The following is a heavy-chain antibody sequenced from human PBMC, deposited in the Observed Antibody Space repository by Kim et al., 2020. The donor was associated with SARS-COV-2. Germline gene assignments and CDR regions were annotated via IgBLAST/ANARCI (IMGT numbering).Heavy chain of an antibody. V-gene: IGHV4-59*01. J-gene: IGHJ1*01. Sequence: SETLSLTCTVSGGSISSYYWSWIRQPPGKGLEWIGYIYYSGSTNYNPSLKSRVTISVDTSKNQFSLKLSSVTAADTAVYYCARAAGCSGGSCYFQHWGQGTLVTVSS. CDR1: GGSISSYY. D-gene: IGHD2-15*01. CDR3: ARAAGCSGGSCYFQH. CDR2: IYYSGST.